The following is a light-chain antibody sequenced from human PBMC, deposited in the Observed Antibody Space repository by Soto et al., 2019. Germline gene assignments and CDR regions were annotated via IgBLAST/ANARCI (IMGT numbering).Light chain of an antibody. CDR2: DGS. J-gene: IGKJ5*01. Sequence: EIVLTQSPATLSVSPGERVTLSCRASQNLHSFLNWYQQRPGQAPRPLIYDGSKRAAGVPDRISGDGSGTDYTLTISSLEPEDFVVYYCQQRTRWPMTFGQGTRLQI. CDR3: QQRTRWPMT. CDR1: QNLHSF. V-gene: IGKV3-11*01.